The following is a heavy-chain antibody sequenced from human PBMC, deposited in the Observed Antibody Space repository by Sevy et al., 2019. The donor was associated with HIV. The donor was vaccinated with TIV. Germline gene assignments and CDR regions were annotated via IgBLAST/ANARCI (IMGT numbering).Heavy chain of an antibody. V-gene: IGHV3-33*01. Sequence: GGSLRLSCAATGFTFSNYAMHWVRQAPGKGMEWVAIIWSDGAYQYHGDSVKGRFTIYPDNSKITLYLQMNNVRVEDTAVYYCARGGYYYDNAAYYALDSWGQGTLVTVSS. J-gene: IGHJ4*02. CDR1: GFTFSNYA. D-gene: IGHD3-22*01. CDR3: ARGGYYYDNAAYYALDS. CDR2: IWSDGAYQ.